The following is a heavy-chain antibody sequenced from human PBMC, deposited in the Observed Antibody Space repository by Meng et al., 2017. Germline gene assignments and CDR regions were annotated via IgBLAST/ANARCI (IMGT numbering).Heavy chain of an antibody. Sequence: EIQPGMSGRELKKPGATVKISCKVSGYTLPDYYMHWVQQDTGKGLEWMGLVDPEDGETIYAEKFQGRVTITADTSTDTAYMELSSLRSEDTAVYYCATGTQTNDYWGQGTLVTVSS. D-gene: IGHD1-14*01. CDR1: GYTLPDYY. CDR2: VDPEDGET. J-gene: IGHJ4*02. V-gene: IGHV1-69-2*01. CDR3: ATGTQTNDY.